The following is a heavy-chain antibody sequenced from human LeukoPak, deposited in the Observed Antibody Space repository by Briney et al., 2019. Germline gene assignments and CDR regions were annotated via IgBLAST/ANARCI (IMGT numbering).Heavy chain of an antibody. CDR1: GGSISSYY. CDR3: ARHIPGNPYFDY. CDR2: IYYSGST. V-gene: IGHV4-59*08. J-gene: IGHJ4*02. D-gene: IGHD2/OR15-2a*01. Sequence: MASETLSLTCTVSGGSISSYYWSWIRQPPGKGLEWIGYIYYSGSTNYNPPLKSRVTISVETSKNQFSLKLRSVTAADTAVYYCARHIPGNPYFDYWGQGTLVTVSS.